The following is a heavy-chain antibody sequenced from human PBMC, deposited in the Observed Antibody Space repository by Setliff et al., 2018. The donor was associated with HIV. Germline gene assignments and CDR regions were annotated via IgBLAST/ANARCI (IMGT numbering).Heavy chain of an antibody. CDR1: GYTFTNYY. Sequence: ASVKVSCKASGYTFTNYYIHWVRQAPGQGLEWMGRINPSRHNTIYAPRYQGRVTMTRDTSISTAYMELGGLRSDDTAVYYCARNYGADSNYFDYWGQGTLVTVSS. V-gene: IGHV1-2*06. J-gene: IGHJ4*02. D-gene: IGHD4-17*01. CDR3: ARNYGADSNYFDY. CDR2: INPSRHNT.